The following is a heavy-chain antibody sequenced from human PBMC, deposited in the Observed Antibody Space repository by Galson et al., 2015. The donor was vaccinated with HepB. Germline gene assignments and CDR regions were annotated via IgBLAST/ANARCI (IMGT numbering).Heavy chain of an antibody. Sequence: SLRLSCAASGFTFSSYGMHWVRQAPGKGLEWVAVISYDGSNKYYADSVKGRFTISRDNSKNTLYLQMNSLRAEDTAVYYCAKGGSGSYYYWGQGTLVTVSS. CDR3: AKGGSGSYYY. CDR2: ISYDGSNK. J-gene: IGHJ4*02. CDR1: GFTFSSYG. D-gene: IGHD1-26*01. V-gene: IGHV3-30*18.